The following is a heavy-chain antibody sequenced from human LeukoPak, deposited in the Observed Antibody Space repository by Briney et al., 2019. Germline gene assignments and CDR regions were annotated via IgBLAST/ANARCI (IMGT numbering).Heavy chain of an antibody. CDR2: INSDGREG. CDR1: GFTFSGFW. D-gene: IGHD3-16*01. J-gene: IGHJ6*02. Sequence: SLRLSCAVSGFTFSGFWMSWSRQAPGKGLEWVASINSDGREGYYADVVKGRFTISRDNAKNSLYLQINSLRAEDTAVYFCARGGGLGVWGQGATVTVSS. V-gene: IGHV3-7*03. CDR3: ARGGGLGV.